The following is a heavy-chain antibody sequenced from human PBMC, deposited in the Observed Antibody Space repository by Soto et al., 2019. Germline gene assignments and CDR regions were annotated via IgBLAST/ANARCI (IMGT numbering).Heavy chain of an antibody. V-gene: IGHV1-69*01. CDR2: IIPLFGTA. CDR3: ARLKGTFSSCYYYSDI. D-gene: IGHD6-13*01. CDR1: GGTFSTYA. J-gene: IGHJ4*02. Sequence: QVQLEQSGGEVKQPGSSVRVSCKTSGGTFSTYAINWVRQAPGQGLEWMGAIIPLFGTADYSQKFQGRVTITADESTSTASMELSSLRFDDTAVDFCARLKGTFSSCYYYSDIWGQGTLVTV.